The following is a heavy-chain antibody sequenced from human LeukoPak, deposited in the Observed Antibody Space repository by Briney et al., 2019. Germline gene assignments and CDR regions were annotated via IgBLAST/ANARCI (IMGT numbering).Heavy chain of an antibody. D-gene: IGHD5-12*01. CDR2: INPSGGST. J-gene: IGHJ4*02. CDR1: GYTFTSYY. CDR3: ARDAGGYDPLYYFDY. V-gene: IGHV1-46*01. Sequence: ASVKVSCKASGYTFTSYYMHWVRQAPGQGLEWMEIINPSGGSTRYAQKFQGRVTMTRDTSTSTVYMELSSLRSEDTAVYYCARDAGGYDPLYYFDYWGQGTLVTVSS.